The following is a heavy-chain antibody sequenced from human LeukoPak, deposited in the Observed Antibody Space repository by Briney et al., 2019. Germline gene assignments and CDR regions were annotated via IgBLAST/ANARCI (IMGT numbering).Heavy chain of an antibody. J-gene: IGHJ4*02. CDR2: ISGSGGST. D-gene: IGHD3-22*01. Sequence: GGSLRLSCAASGFTFSSYAMSWVRQAPGKGLEWVSAISGSGGSTYYADSVKGRFTISRDNSKNTLYLHMNSLRGEDTAVYYCAKDRDYYDSNGYYYDYWGQGTLVTVAS. CDR1: GFTFSSYA. CDR3: AKDRDYYDSNGYYYDY. V-gene: IGHV3-23*01.